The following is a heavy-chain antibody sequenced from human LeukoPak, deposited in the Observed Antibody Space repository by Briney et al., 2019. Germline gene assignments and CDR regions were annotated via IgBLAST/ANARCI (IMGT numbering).Heavy chain of an antibody. V-gene: IGHV1-2*02. CDR1: GYTFTAYY. Sequence: ASVNVSCKASGYTFTAYYMHWVRQAPGQGLEWMGWINPNSGGTKYAQNFQGRVTMTRDTSISTAYMELSSLRSDDTAVYYCARDRGGDAFDIWGQGTMVTVSS. D-gene: IGHD3-10*01. CDR2: INPNSGGT. J-gene: IGHJ3*02. CDR3: ARDRGGDAFDI.